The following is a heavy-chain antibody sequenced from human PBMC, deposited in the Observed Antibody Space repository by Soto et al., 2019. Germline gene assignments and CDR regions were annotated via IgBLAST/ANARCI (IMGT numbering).Heavy chain of an antibody. Sequence: PGESLKISCKASGYIFTSYWIGWVRQMPGIGLEWMGIVNPADSDTRYSPSFQGQVTVSADKSISTAYLQWGSLKASDTAMYYCVTPDSSSYYSHWGQGXPVTVSS. D-gene: IGHD3-22*01. CDR3: VTPDSSSYYSH. CDR1: GYIFTSYW. V-gene: IGHV5-51*01. J-gene: IGHJ4*02. CDR2: VNPADSDT.